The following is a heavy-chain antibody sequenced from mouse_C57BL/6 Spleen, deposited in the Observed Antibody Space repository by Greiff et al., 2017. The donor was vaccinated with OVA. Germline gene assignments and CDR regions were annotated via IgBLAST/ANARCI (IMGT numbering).Heavy chain of an antibody. V-gene: IGHV14-4*01. CDR3: TTGYYGSSSYAMDY. CDR2: IDPENGDT. CDR1: GFNIKDDY. J-gene: IGHJ4*01. D-gene: IGHD1-1*01. Sequence: EVQLVESGAELVRPGASVKLSCTASGFNIKDDYMHWVKQRPEQGLEWIGWIDPENGDTEYASKFQGKATITADTSSNTAYLQLSSLTSEDTAVYYCTTGYYGSSSYAMDYWGQGTSVTVSS.